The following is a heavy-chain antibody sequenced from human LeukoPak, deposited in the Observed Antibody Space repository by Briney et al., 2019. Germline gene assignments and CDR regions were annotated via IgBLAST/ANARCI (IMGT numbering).Heavy chain of an antibody. V-gene: IGHV3-21*01. CDR3: ARAPQTHAFDI. CDR2: ISSSSSYI. CDR1: GFTFSSYS. Sequence: GGSLRLSRAASGFTFSSYSMTWVRQAPGKGLEWVSSISSSSSYIYYADSVKGRFTISRDNAKNSLYLQMNSLRAEDTAVYYCARAPQTHAFDIWGQGTMVTVSS. J-gene: IGHJ3*02.